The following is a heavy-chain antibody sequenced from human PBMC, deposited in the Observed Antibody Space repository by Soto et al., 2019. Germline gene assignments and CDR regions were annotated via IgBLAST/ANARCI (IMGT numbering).Heavy chain of an antibody. Sequence: ASVKVSCKTSGYSFTGYSVHWVRQAPGHGPEWMGWINPKSGGTKYAQKFQGRVTMTRDTSISTVFMELSRVTSDDTAVYYCARGVWSRGNFITGKLLDYWGQGSLVTVSS. CDR2: INPKSGGT. CDR1: GYSFTGYS. CDR3: ARGVWSRGNFITGKLLDY. J-gene: IGHJ4*02. D-gene: IGHD1-20*01. V-gene: IGHV1-2*02.